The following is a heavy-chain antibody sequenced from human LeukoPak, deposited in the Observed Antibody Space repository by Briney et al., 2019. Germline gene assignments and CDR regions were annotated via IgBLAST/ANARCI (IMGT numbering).Heavy chain of an antibody. Sequence: GGSLRLSCAASGFTFSSYSMNWVRQAPGKGLEWVSYISSSSSTIYYADSVKGRFTISRDNAKNSLYLQMNSLRAEDTAVYYCARDGAAAGTGNWFDPWGQGTLVTVSS. V-gene: IGHV3-48*01. J-gene: IGHJ5*02. CDR3: ARDGAAAGTGNWFDP. CDR1: GFTFSSYS. D-gene: IGHD6-13*01. CDR2: ISSSSSTI.